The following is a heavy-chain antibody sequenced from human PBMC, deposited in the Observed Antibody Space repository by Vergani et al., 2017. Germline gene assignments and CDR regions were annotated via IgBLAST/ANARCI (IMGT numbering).Heavy chain of an antibody. V-gene: IGHV1-69*01. D-gene: IGHD1-1*01. Sequence: VQLVQSGAEVKKPGESLKISCKASGGTFSSYAISWVRQAPGQGLEWMGGIIPIFGTANYAQKFQGRVTITADESTSTAYMELSSLRSEDTAVYYCARNDVARAWYFDYWGQGTLVTVSS. J-gene: IGHJ4*02. CDR3: ARNDVARAWYFDY. CDR2: IIPIFGTA. CDR1: GGTFSSYA.